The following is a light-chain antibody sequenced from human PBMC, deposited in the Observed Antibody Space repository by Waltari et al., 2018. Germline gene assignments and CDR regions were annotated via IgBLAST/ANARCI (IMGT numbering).Light chain of an antibody. CDR2: DAS. CDR1: TSVSSY. J-gene: IGKJ1*01. CDR3: QQYSNWPVT. Sequence: VLTQSPTTLSLPPGESATLSFRASTSVSSYLAWYQQKPGQVPRLLIYDASNRATGIPARFSGSGSGTDFALTISSLEPEDFAFYYCQQYSNWPVTFGQGTKVEIK. V-gene: IGKV3-11*01.